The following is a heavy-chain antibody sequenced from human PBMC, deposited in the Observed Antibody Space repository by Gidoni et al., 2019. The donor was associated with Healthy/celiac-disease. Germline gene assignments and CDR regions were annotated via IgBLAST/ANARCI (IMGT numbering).Heavy chain of an antibody. CDR3: ARGPGYYYDSSGSYYFDY. CDR2: INHSGST. D-gene: IGHD3-22*01. CDR1: GGSFSGYY. Sequence: QVQLQQWGAGLLKPSETLSLTCAAYGGSFSGYYWSWIRQPPGKGLEWIGEINHSGSTNYNPSLKSRVTISVDTSKNQFSLKLSSVTAADTAVYYCARGPGYYYDSSGSYYFDYWGQGTLVTVSS. J-gene: IGHJ4*02. V-gene: IGHV4-34*01.